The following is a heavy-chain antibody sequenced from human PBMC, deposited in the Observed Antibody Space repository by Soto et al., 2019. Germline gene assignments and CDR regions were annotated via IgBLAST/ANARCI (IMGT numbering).Heavy chain of an antibody. CDR1: VYTFPRYD. CDR2: MNPNTGNS. J-gene: IGHJ4*02. CDR3: ARRAETNGWNGFGADKYYFDF. D-gene: IGHD1-1*01. V-gene: IGHV1-8*01. Sequence: GXSVKVSCKASVYTFPRYDIYWVRQATGQGLEWMGWMNPNTGNSAYAQKFQGRVTVTSDTSINTVHMELSSLRSEDTAVYYCARRAETNGWNGFGADKYYFDFWGQGTLVTVSS.